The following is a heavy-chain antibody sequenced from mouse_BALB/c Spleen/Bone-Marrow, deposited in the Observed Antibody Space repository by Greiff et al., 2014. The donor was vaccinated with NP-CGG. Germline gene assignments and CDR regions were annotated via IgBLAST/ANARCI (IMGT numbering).Heavy chain of an antibody. D-gene: IGHD1-1*01. CDR2: INPYNDDS. CDR1: GYTFTTYV. CDR3: ARDYYGSTSFAY. J-gene: IGHJ3*01. Sequence: EVKLMESGPELVKPGASVKMSCKASGYTFTTYVMHWVKQKPGQGLEWIGYINPYNDDSKYNEKFKGKATLTSDKSSSTAYMELSSLTSEDSAVYHCARDYYGSTSFAYWGQGTLVTVSA. V-gene: IGHV1-14*01.